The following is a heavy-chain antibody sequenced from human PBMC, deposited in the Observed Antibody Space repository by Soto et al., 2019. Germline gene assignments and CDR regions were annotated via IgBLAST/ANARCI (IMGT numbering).Heavy chain of an antibody. CDR3: ARDTIFGVVNRYNWFDP. CDR1: GFTFSSYG. Sequence: QVQLVESGGGVVQPGRSLRLSCAASGFTFSSYGMHWVRQAPGKGLEWVAVIWYDGSNKYYADSVKGRFTISRDNSKNTLYLQMNSLRAEDTAVYYCARDTIFGVVNRYNWFDPWGQGTLVTVSS. D-gene: IGHD3-3*01. V-gene: IGHV3-33*01. J-gene: IGHJ5*02. CDR2: IWYDGSNK.